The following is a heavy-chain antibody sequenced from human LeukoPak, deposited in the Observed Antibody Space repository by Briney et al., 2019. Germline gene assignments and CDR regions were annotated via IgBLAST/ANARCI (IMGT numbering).Heavy chain of an antibody. D-gene: IGHD3-22*01. Sequence: ASVKVSCKASGYTFTSYYMHWVRQAPGQGLEWMGWINPNSGGTNYAQKFQGRVTMTRNTSISTAYMELSSLRSEDTAVYYCARVVYYYDSSGYYYPRSYFDYWGQGTLVTVSS. J-gene: IGHJ4*02. CDR1: GYTFTSYY. V-gene: IGHV1-2*02. CDR3: ARVVYYYDSSGYYYPRSYFDY. CDR2: INPNSGGT.